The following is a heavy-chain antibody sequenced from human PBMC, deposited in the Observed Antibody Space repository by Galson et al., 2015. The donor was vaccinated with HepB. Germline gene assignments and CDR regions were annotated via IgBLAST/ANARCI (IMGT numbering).Heavy chain of an antibody. CDR1: GFTFSSYR. V-gene: IGHV3-7*01. J-gene: IGHJ6*03. Sequence: SLRLSCAASGFTFSSYRMSWVRQAPGKGLEWVANIKQDGSEKYCVDSVKGRFTISRDNAKNSLYLQMNSLRAEDTAVYYCARVAEGIFGVVIPYYYYYMDVWGKGTTVTVSS. CDR2: IKQDGSEK. D-gene: IGHD3-3*01. CDR3: ARVAEGIFGVVIPYYYYYMDV.